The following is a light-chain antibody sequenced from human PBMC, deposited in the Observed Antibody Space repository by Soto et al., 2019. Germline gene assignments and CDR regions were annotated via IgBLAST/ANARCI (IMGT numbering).Light chain of an antibody. CDR2: DAS. J-gene: IGKJ4*01. Sequence: EIVLTQSPATLSFSPWEGATVSCMASQSVSSYLAWYQQKPGQAPRLLIYDASNRATGIPARFSGSGSGTDFTLTISSLEPEDFAVYYCQQRRNWPTFGGGTKVDLK. CDR1: QSVSSY. CDR3: QQRRNWPT. V-gene: IGKV3-11*01.